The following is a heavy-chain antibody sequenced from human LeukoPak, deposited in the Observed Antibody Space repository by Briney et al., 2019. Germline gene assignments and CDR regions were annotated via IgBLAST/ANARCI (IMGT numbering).Heavy chain of an antibody. CDR2: IIPILGIA. CDR1: GGTFSSYA. Sequence: SVKVSCKASGGTFSSYAISWVRQAPGQGLEWMGRIIPILGIANYAQKFQGRVTITADKSTSTAYVELSSLRSEDTAVYYRARDYGDYDNTLDYWGQGTLVTVSS. D-gene: IGHD4-17*01. J-gene: IGHJ4*02. V-gene: IGHV1-69*04. CDR3: ARDYGDYDNTLDY.